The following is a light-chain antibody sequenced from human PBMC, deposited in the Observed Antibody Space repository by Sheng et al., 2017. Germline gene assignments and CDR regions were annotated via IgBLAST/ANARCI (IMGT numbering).Light chain of an antibody. Sequence: DIQLTQSPSSLSASVGDRVTITCRASQTISSYVNWYQQKPGKAPNLLIYAASMLQSGVPXRFSGSGSGSEFTLSINGLQSEDFATYYCQQSYSFPYTFGQGTKLEIK. CDR2: AAS. J-gene: IGKJ2*01. CDR1: QTISSY. CDR3: QQSYSFPYT. V-gene: IGKV1-39*01.